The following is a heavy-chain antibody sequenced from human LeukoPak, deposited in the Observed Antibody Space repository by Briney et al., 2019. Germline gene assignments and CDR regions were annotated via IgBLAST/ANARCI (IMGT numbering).Heavy chain of an antibody. Sequence: PSETLSLTCTVSGGSISSYYWSWIRQPPGKGLEWIGYIYYSGSTNYNPSLKSRVTISLDTSKNQFSLKLSSVTAADTAVYFCARDPKSAVGYYYYGMEVWGQGTTVTVSS. V-gene: IGHV4-59*01. CDR3: ARDPKSAVGYYYYGMEV. J-gene: IGHJ6*02. CDR2: IYYSGST. CDR1: GGSISSYY. D-gene: IGHD6-19*01.